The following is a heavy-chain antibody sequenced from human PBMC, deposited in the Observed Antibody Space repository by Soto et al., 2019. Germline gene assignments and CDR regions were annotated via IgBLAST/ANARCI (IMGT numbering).Heavy chain of an antibody. J-gene: IGHJ4*02. D-gene: IGHD6-19*01. CDR3: ASRFHQQWLVPDVLDY. CDR2: IYHSGST. CDR1: GGSISSSNW. V-gene: IGHV4-4*02. Sequence: QVQLQESGPGLVKPSGTLSLTCAVSGGSISSSNWWSWVRQPPGTGLEWIGEIYHSGSTNYNPSLTTQLTISVGKSKNQFSLKLSSVTASDPAVYYCASRFHQQWLVPDVLDYWGQGTLVTVCS.